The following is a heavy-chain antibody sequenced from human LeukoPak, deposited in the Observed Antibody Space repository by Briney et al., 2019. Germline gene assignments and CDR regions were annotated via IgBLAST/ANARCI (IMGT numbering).Heavy chain of an antibody. V-gene: IGHV3-7*01. CDR1: GFTFSSYW. D-gene: IGHD2-15*01. CDR3: ARGRECCGRGSCYPFDH. CDR2: IMQDGSEK. J-gene: IGHJ4*02. Sequence: GGSLRLSCAASGFTFSSYWMSWVRQAPGKGLEWVANIMQDGSEKYYVDSVRGRFTISRDNAKNSLYLEMNSLRAEDTAVYYCARGRECCGRGSCYPFDHWGQGTLVTVSS.